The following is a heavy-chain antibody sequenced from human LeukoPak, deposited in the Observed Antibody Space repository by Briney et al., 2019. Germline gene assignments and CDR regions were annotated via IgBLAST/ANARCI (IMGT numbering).Heavy chain of an antibody. J-gene: IGHJ3*02. CDR1: GGSISSYY. CDR3: ARPNHNGYRNAFDI. V-gene: IGHV4-59*01. CDR2: FYYSGST. Sequence: KPSETLSLTCTVSGGSISSYYGSWIRQPPGKGLGWIGSFYYSGSTNYNPSLKSRVTISVDTSKNQFSLKLSSVTAADTAVYYCARPNHNGYRNAFDIWGQGTMVTVSS. D-gene: IGHD5-12*01.